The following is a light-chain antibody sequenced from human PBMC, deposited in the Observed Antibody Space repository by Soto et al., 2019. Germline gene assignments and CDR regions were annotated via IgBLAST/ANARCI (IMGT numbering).Light chain of an antibody. CDR3: RSYAGSNPPYG. CDR1: SSDVGGYNY. CDR2: EVN. J-gene: IGLJ1*01. Sequence: QSALTQPPSASGSPGQSVTISCTGTSSDVGGYNYVSWYQHHPGNARKLMIYEVNKRTSGVPDRFSGSKSGNTSSLTVSGLQAEDDADYYFRSYAGSNPPYGFGTGTKPTVL. V-gene: IGLV2-8*01.